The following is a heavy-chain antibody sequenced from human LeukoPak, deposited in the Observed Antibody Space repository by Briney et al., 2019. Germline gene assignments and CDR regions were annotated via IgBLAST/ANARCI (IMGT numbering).Heavy chain of an antibody. Sequence: SETLSLTCTVSGYSISSGYYWGWIRQPPGKGLEWIGSIYHGGSTYYNPSLKSRVTISVDTSKNQFPLKLSSVTAADTAVYYCARDSGSWDFDYWGQGTLVTVSS. CDR3: ARDSGSWDFDY. CDR2: IYHGGST. CDR1: GYSISSGYY. D-gene: IGHD1-26*01. J-gene: IGHJ4*02. V-gene: IGHV4-38-2*02.